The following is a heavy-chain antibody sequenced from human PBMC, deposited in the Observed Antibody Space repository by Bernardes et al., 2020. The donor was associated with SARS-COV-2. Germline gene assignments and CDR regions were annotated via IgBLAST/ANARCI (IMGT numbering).Heavy chain of an antibody. CDR2: INPNSGAT. D-gene: IGHD3-16*01. CDR1: GYTFTAYY. Sequence: ASVKDSCKPSGYTFTAYYTHWVRQAPGQGLEWMGWINPNSGATYSAQKFQGRVTMTTDTSISTAYMELSSLTYDDTAIYYCATGGGDGGYWGQGTLVTVSS. J-gene: IGHJ4*02. V-gene: IGHV1-2*02. CDR3: ATGGGDGGY.